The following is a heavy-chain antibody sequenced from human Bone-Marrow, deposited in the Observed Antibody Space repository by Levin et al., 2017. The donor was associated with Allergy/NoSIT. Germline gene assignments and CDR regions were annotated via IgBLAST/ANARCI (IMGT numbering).Heavy chain of an antibody. J-gene: IGHJ4*02. CDR1: GGSISSGGHS. CDR2: IYHSGRT. CDR3: DRDSSIFNGLYYVDY. V-gene: IGHV4-30-2*01. D-gene: IGHD3-3*02. Sequence: SETLSLTCDVSGGSISSGGHSWHWIRQPPGKGLEWIGYIYHSGRTSYNPSLKRRVTISADRSRNQFSLNLISVTAAATAMYFCDRDSSIFNGLYYVDYWGQGALVTVSS.